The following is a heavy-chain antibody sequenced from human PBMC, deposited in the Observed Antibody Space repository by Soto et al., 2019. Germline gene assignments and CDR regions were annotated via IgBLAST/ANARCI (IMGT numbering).Heavy chain of an antibody. D-gene: IGHD7-27*01. CDR2: IYYSGST. Sequence: PSETLSLTCTVSGGSISSYHWSWIRQPPGKGLEWIGYIYYSGSTNYNPSLKSRVTISVDTSKNQFSLKLSSVTAADTAVYYCARVPPSTGRYYGMDVWGQGTTVTVSS. J-gene: IGHJ6*02. V-gene: IGHV4-59*01. CDR1: GGSISSYH. CDR3: ARVPPSTGRYYGMDV.